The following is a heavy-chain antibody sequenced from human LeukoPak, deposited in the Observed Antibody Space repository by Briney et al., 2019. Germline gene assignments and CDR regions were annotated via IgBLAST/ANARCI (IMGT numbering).Heavy chain of an antibody. D-gene: IGHD2-15*01. Sequence: GGSLRLSCAASGFTFSSYWMHWVRQAPGKGLEWVSGISWNSGSIGYADSVKGRFTISRDNAKNSLYLQMNSLRAEDTALYYCAKAGGCSGGSCYFDYWGQGTLVTVSS. CDR3: AKAGGCSGGSCYFDY. CDR2: ISWNSGSI. V-gene: IGHV3-9*01. CDR1: GFTFSSYW. J-gene: IGHJ4*02.